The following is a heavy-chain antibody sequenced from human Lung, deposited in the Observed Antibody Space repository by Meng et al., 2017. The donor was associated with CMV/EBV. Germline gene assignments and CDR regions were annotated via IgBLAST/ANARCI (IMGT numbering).Heavy chain of an antibody. CDR3: ARDPYATRWAG. J-gene: IGHJ4*02. Sequence: QLEEWGPGPVAPSGSRSLTCAGSGGSLCISTSGCWLRHAPGKGREWIGESCLSGGTNYNPSIRCRATISLDKSKNQYSLTLSSVTAANTAVYYCARDPYATRWAGWGQGTLVTVSS. CDR1: GGSLCISTS. V-gene: IGHV4-4*02. D-gene: IGHD2-2*01. CDR2: SCLSGGT.